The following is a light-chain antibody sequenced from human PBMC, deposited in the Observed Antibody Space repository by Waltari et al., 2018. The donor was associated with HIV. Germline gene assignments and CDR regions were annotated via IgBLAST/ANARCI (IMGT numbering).Light chain of an antibody. J-gene: IGLJ3*02. CDR1: SSDGGGSNY. CDR3: CSYAGSYTL. V-gene: IGLV2-11*01. Sequence: SALTQPRSVSGSPGQSVTISCTGTSSDGGGSNYASGYQHHPGKAPKLMIYDVSKRPSGVTDRFSGSKSGNTASLTISGLQAEDEADYYCCSYAGSYTLFGGGTKLTVL. CDR2: DVS.